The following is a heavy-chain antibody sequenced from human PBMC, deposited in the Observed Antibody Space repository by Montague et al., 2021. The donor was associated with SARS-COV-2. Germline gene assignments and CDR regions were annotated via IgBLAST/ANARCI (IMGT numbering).Heavy chain of an antibody. J-gene: IGHJ3*02. CDR2: IFYSGST. CDR1: GGSIGSYY. D-gene: IGHD6-19*01. Sequence: SETLSLTCTVSGGSIGSYYWSWIRQPPGKGLVWIGYIFYSGSTNYNPSLKSRVTISVDTSKNQFSLMLSSVTAADTAVYYCAGRGAYSSGWYSGAFDIWGQGTMVTVSS. V-gene: IGHV4-59*08. CDR3: AGRGAYSSGWYSGAFDI.